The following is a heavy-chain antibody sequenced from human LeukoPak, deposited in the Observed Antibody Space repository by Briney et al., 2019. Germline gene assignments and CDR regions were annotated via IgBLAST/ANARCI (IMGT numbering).Heavy chain of an antibody. Sequence: GGSLRLSCAASGFTFSSYSMNWVRQAPGKGLEWVSSISSSSSYIYHADSVKGRFTISRDNAKNSLYLQMNSLRAEDTAVYYCATDRPFDAFDIWGQGTMVTVSS. CDR2: ISSSSSYI. CDR1: GFTFSSYS. V-gene: IGHV3-21*01. CDR3: ATDRPFDAFDI. J-gene: IGHJ3*02.